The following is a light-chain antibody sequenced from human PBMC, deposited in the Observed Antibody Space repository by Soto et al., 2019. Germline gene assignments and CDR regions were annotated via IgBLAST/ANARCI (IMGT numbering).Light chain of an antibody. CDR3: QQRSNWPIT. CDR1: QDINTY. CDR2: DAS. Sequence: EIVLAPSPGNLSLSAAEETPLPCRASQDINTYLAWYQQKPGQAPRLLIYDASNRAKGIPARFSGSGPGTDFTLTISSLEPEDFAIYYCQQRSNWPITFGQGTRLEIK. J-gene: IGKJ5*01. V-gene: IGKV3D-11*01.